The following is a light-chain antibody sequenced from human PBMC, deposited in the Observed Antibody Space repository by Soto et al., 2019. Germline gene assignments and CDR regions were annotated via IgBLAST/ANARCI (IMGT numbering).Light chain of an antibody. CDR3: SSYGGSSSALAV. CDR1: SSDVGGCKY. Sequence: QSALTQPASVSGSPGQSITISCTGTSSDVGGCKYVSWYQQHPGQTPKLMIYDVSNRPSGMSARFSGSKSCDTASLTISGLQTEDEAAYYCSSYGGSSSALAVFGTGTKVTVL. J-gene: IGLJ1*01. V-gene: IGLV2-14*03. CDR2: DVS.